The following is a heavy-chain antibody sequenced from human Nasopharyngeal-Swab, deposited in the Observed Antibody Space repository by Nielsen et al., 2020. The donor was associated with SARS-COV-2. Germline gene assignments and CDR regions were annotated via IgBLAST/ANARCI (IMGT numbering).Heavy chain of an antibody. CDR2: IKQDGSEK. V-gene: IGHV3-7*01. D-gene: IGHD1-26*01. Sequence: GGPLRLAWAACGFPPSSFWMSWARQAPGKGLEWVANIKQDGSEKYYVHSVKGRFTISRDNAKNSLYLQMNSLRAEDTAVYYCAREWRERGLGSSGSRPQANAFDIWGQGTMVTVSS. J-gene: IGHJ3*02. CDR3: AREWRERGLGSSGSRPQANAFDI. CDR1: GFPPSSFW.